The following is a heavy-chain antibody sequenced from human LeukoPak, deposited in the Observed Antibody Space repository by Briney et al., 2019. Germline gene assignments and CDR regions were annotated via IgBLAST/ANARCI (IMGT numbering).Heavy chain of an antibody. D-gene: IGHD3-3*01. CDR2: IYPGDSDT. J-gene: IGHJ5*02. Sequence: GESLKISRKGSGYSFTSYWIGWVRQMPGKGLEWMGIIYPGDSDTRYSPPFQGQVTISADKSISTAYLQWSSLKASDTAMYYCARQRSLRYNWFDPWGQGTLVTVSS. V-gene: IGHV5-51*01. CDR1: GYSFTSYW. CDR3: ARQRSLRYNWFDP.